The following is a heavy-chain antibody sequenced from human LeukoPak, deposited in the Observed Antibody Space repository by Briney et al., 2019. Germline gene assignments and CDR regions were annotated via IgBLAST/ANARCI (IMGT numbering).Heavy chain of an antibody. CDR1: GGSISSGGYS. V-gene: IGHV4-30-2*01. J-gene: IGHJ4*02. D-gene: IGHD2-15*01. CDR2: IYHSGST. Sequence: TPSETLSLTCAVPGGSISSGGYSWSWIRQPPGKGLEWIGYIYHSGSTYYNPSLKSRVTISVDRSKNQFSLKLSSVTAADTAVYYCARAVVHCSGGSCYSDFRFDYWGQGTLVTVSS. CDR3: ARAVVHCSGGSCYSDFRFDY.